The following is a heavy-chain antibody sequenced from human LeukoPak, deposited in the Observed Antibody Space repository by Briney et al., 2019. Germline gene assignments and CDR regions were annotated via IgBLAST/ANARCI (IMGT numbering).Heavy chain of an antibody. CDR1: GFSSSTAW. V-gene: IGHV3-23*01. J-gene: IGHJ4*02. CDR2: ISGSGGST. CDR3: AKKDSSGWFH. Sequence: GGSLRLSCAVSGFSSSTAWMTWVRQAPGKGLEWVSAISGSGGSTYYADSVKGRFTISRDNSKNTLYLQMNSLRAEDTAVYYCAKKDSSGWFHWGQGTLVTVSS. D-gene: IGHD6-19*01.